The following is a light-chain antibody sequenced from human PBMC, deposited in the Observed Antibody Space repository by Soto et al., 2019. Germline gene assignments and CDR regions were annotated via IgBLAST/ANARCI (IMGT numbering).Light chain of an antibody. CDR3: QQYNNWPLHT. J-gene: IGKJ2*01. CDR2: GAS. CDR1: QSVSSN. V-gene: IGKV3-15*01. Sequence: EIVMTQSPATLSVSPGERATLSCRASQSVSSNLAWYQQKLGQAPRLLIYGASTRATGIPARFSGSGSGTEFTLTISSLQSEDFAVYYCQQYNNWPLHTFGQGTKLEI.